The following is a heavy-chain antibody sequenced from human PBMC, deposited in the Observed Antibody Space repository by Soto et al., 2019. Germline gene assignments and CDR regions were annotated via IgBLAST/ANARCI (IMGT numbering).Heavy chain of an antibody. V-gene: IGHV3-30*18. CDR1: GFTFSSYG. Sequence: GGSLRLSCAASGFTFSSYGMHWVRQAPGKGLEWVAVISYDGSNKYYADSVKGRFTISRDNSKNTLYLQMNSLRAEDTAVYYCAKAQDGYKQAHSVDFDYWGQGTLVTVSS. D-gene: IGHD5-12*01. CDR3: AKAQDGYKQAHSVDFDY. CDR2: ISYDGSNK. J-gene: IGHJ4*02.